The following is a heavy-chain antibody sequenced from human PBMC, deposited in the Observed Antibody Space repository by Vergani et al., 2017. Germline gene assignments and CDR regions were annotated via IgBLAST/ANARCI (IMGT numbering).Heavy chain of an antibody. D-gene: IGHD1-26*01. Sequence: QVQLVESGGGVVQPGRSLRLSCAASGFTFSSYAMHWVRQAPGKGLEWVAVISYDGSNKYYADSVKGRFTISRDNSKNTLYLQMNSLRAEDTAVYYCARDGNSGSYFRRGYYYYYYYMDVWGKGTTVTVSS. CDR1: GFTFSSYA. CDR3: ARDGNSGSYFRRGYYYYYYYMDV. V-gene: IGHV3-30*04. J-gene: IGHJ6*03. CDR2: ISYDGSNK.